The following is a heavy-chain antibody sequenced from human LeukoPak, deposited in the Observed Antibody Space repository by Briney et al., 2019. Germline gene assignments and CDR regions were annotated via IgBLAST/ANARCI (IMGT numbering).Heavy chain of an antibody. Sequence: QPGGSLRLSCAASGFTFSSYAMAWVRQAPVKGLEWVSVITDSGINTYYTDAVKGRFTISRDNSKNTLSLQMSSLRVEDTAVYYCAKDWIPEDWGQGTLVTVSS. CDR1: GFTFSSYA. CDR3: AKDWIPED. J-gene: IGHJ4*02. CDR2: ITDSGINT. V-gene: IGHV3-23*01. D-gene: IGHD5-18*01.